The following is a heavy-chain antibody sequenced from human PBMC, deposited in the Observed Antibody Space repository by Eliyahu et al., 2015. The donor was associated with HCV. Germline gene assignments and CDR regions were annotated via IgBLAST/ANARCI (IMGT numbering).Heavy chain of an antibody. J-gene: IGHJ4*02. V-gene: IGHV4-39*01. CDR1: GGSNNNNYYY. Sequence: QLQLQESGPGLVQPSETLSLTCTVSGGSNNNNYYYWGWIRQPPGKGLEWIGSISYSGFTYYNPSLKSRCTISIDTSKNQFSLKMSAGTAADTAVYYCARLVIAVDFFDYWGQGTLVTVSS. D-gene: IGHD2-15*01. CDR3: ARLVIAVDFFDY. CDR2: ISYSGFT.